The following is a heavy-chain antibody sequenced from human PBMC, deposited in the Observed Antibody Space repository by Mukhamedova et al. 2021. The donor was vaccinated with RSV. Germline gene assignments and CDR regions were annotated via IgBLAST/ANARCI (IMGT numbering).Heavy chain of an antibody. CDR1: GFTFSSYA. Sequence: GFTFSSYAMHWVRQAPGKGLEWVAVISYDGSNKYYADSVKGRFTISRYNSKNTLYLQMNSLRAEDTAVYYCARESAGTRHTNSDY. D-gene: IGHD6-13*01. CDR3: ARESAGTRHTNSDY. V-gene: IGHV3-30*04. CDR2: ISYDGSNK. J-gene: IGHJ4*01.